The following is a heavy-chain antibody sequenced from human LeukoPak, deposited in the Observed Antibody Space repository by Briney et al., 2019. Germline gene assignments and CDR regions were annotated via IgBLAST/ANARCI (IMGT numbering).Heavy chain of an antibody. D-gene: IGHD3-22*01. CDR3: ARDPRYDSSGYYIVWFDP. J-gene: IGHJ5*02. Sequence: ASVKVSCKASGYTFTSYGISWVRQAPGQGLEWMGWITPNNGNTNYAQKLQGRVTMTTDTSTSTAYMELRSLRSDDTAVYYCARDPRYDSSGYYIVWFDPWGQGTLVTVSS. CDR2: ITPNNGNT. CDR1: GYTFTSYG. V-gene: IGHV1-18*01.